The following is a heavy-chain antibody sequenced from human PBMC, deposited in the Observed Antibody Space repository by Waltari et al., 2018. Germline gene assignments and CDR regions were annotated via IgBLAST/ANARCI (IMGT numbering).Heavy chain of an antibody. Sequence: QLQLQESGPGLVKPSETLSLTCTVSGGSISSSSYYWGWICQPPGKGLEWIGSIYYSGSTYYNPSLKSRVTISVDTSKNQFSLKLSSVTAADTAVYYCARDLPTSSWYPLFDYWGQGTLVTVSS. CDR3: ARDLPTSSWYPLFDY. CDR1: GGSISSSSYY. J-gene: IGHJ4*02. CDR2: IYYSGST. D-gene: IGHD6-13*01. V-gene: IGHV4-39*07.